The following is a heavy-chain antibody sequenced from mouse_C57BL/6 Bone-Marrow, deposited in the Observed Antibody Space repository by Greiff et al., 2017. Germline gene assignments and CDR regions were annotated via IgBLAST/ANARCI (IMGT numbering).Heavy chain of an antibody. V-gene: IGHV1-52*01. Sequence: VQLQQPGAELVRPGSSVKLSCKASGYTFTSYWMHWVKQRPIQGLEWIGNIDPSDSETHYNQKFKDKATLTVDKSSSTAYMQLSSLTSEDSAVCYCARRGGTPWYFDVWGTGTTGTVSS. CDR1: GYTFTSYW. J-gene: IGHJ1*03. CDR2: IDPSDSET. D-gene: IGHD2-14*01. CDR3: ARRGGTPWYFDV.